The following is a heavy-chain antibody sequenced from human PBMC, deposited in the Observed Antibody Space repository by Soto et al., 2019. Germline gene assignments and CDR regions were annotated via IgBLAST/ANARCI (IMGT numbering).Heavy chain of an antibody. CDR2: ISYDGSNK. CDR1: GFTFSSYA. CDR3: ASLSRGFDY. J-gene: IGHJ4*02. V-gene: IGHV3-30-3*01. Sequence: QVQLVESGGGVVQPGRSLRLSCAASGFTFSSYAMHWVRQAPGKGLEWVAGISYDGSNKYYADSVKGRFTISRDNSKNTLYLQMNSLRAEDTAVYYCASLSRGFDYWGQGTLVTVSS. D-gene: IGHD3-10*01.